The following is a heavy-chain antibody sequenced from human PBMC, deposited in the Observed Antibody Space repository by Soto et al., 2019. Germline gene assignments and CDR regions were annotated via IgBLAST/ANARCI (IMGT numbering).Heavy chain of an antibody. Sequence: PSETLSLTCTVSGGSISSYYWSWIRQPPGKGLEWIGYIYYSGSTNYNPSLKSRVTISVDTSENQFSLKLSSVTAADTAVYYCARERGSLGYCSGGSCFKHYYYYGMDVWGQGTTVTVSS. CDR1: GGSISSYY. CDR3: ARERGSLGYCSGGSCFKHYYYYGMDV. D-gene: IGHD2-15*01. CDR2: IYYSGST. J-gene: IGHJ6*02. V-gene: IGHV4-59*01.